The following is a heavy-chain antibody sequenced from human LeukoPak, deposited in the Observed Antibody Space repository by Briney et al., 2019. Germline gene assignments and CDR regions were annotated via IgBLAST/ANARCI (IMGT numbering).Heavy chain of an antibody. V-gene: IGHV3-11*01. D-gene: IGHD5-24*01. J-gene: IGHJ4*02. CDR2: ISSSGSTI. Sequence: GGSPRLSCAASGFTFSDYYMSWIRQAPGKGLEWVSYISSSGSTIYYADSVKGRFTISRDNAKNSLYLQMNSPRAEDTAVYYCAKERDGYNSPFDYWGQGTLVTVSS. CDR1: GFTFSDYY. CDR3: AKERDGYNSPFDY.